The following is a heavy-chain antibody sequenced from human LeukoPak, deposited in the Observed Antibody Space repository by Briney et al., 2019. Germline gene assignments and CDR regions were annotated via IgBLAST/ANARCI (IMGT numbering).Heavy chain of an antibody. Sequence: GGSLRLSCAASGFTFSRYSMNWVRQAPGKGLEWVSSISSSSSYIYYADSVKGRFTISRDNAKNSLYLQMNSLRAEDTAVYYCARWRVGSGWYYYYYYMDVWGKGTTVTISS. CDR2: ISSSSSYI. CDR1: GFTFSRYS. D-gene: IGHD6-19*01. CDR3: ARWRVGSGWYYYYYYMDV. J-gene: IGHJ6*03. V-gene: IGHV3-21*01.